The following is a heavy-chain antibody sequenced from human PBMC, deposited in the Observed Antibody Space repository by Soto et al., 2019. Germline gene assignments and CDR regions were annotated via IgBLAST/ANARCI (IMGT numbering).Heavy chain of an antibody. D-gene: IGHD2-15*01. V-gene: IGHV1-18*01. J-gene: IGHJ4*02. CDR2: ISAYNTNR. Sequence: GASLKVSCKASGYRIATFGISWVRQAPEQGLEWMGWISAYNTNRKYTQKFQDRVTMTTDTSTSTVYMELRSLRSDDTAVYYCAREYCAGGRCYEPDYWGQGTLVTVSS. CDR1: GYRIATFG. CDR3: AREYCAGGRCYEPDY.